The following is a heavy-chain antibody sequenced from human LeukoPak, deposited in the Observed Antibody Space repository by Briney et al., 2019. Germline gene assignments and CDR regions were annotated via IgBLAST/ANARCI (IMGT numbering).Heavy chain of an antibody. CDR3: ARLMTGTTTAFNI. J-gene: IGHJ3*02. CDR2: IYTSGST. CDR1: GGYISGYY. D-gene: IGHD1-7*01. V-gene: IGHV4-4*07. Sequence: PSETLSLTCTVSGGYISGYYWSWIRQPAGKGLEWVRRIYTSGSTHYNPSLKSRVTMSVDTSKNQFSLNLSSVTAADTAVYYCARLMTGTTTAFNIWGQGTMVTVSS.